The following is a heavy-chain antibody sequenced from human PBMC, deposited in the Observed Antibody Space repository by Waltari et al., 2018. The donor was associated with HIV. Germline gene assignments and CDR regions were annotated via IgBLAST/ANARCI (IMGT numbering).Heavy chain of an antibody. V-gene: IGHV4-59*11. CDR2: IYFNGNT. J-gene: IGHJ6*02. D-gene: IGHD2-15*01. CDR1: GGSITNHY. CDR3: ARGPIMTPGNFYNGFDV. Sequence: QVQLQESGPGLVKPSETLSLTCSVSGGSITNHYLSWIRQSPEKGLEWIGYIYFNGNTKYNSSLKSRVTMSADTSKNQISLKLTSVTAADSAKYYCARGPIMTPGNFYNGFDVWGRGTTVTVSS.